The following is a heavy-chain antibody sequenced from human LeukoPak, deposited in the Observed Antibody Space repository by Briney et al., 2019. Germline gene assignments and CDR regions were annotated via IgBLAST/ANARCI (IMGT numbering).Heavy chain of an antibody. Sequence: SETLSLTCTVSGGSISSYYWSWIRQPPGKGLEWIGYIYYSGSTNYNPSLKSRVTLSVDTSKNQFSLKVNSVTAADTAVYYCARVRTQPDYYMDVWGKGTTVTVSS. CDR3: ARVRTQPDYYMDV. J-gene: IGHJ6*03. CDR1: GGSISSYY. CDR2: IYYSGST. D-gene: IGHD1-7*01. V-gene: IGHV4-59*01.